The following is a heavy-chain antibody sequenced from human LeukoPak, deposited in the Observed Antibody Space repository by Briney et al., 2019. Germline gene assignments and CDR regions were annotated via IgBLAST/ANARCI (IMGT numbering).Heavy chain of an antibody. CDR3: AKEGVPYDSSGYYYGYFDY. J-gene: IGHJ4*02. V-gene: IGHV3-30*18. D-gene: IGHD3-22*01. Sequence: GGSLRLSCAASGFTFSSYGMHWVRQAPGKGLEWVAVISYDGSNKYYADSVKGRFTISRDNSKNTLYLQMNSLRAGDTAVYYCAKEGVPYDSSGYYYGYFDYWGQGTLVTVSS. CDR1: GFTFSSYG. CDR2: ISYDGSNK.